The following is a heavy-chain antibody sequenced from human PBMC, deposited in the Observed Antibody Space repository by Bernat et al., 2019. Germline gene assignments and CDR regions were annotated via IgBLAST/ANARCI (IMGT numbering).Heavy chain of an antibody. D-gene: IGHD2-2*01. CDR1: GGSISSGGYY. V-gene: IGHV4-31*02. Sequence: QVQLQESGPGLVKPSQTLSLTCTVSGGSISSGGYYWSWIRQHPGKGLEWIGYIYYSGSTYYNPSLKSRVTISIDTSKNQFSLKLNSVTAADTAVYYCARGGRGIAEGPAAKGPHFDYWGQGTLVTVSS. CDR3: ARGGRGIAEGPAAKGPHFDY. J-gene: IGHJ4*02. CDR2: IYYSGST.